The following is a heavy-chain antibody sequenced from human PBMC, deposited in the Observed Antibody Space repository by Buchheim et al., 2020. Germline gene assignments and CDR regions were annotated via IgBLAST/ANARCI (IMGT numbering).Heavy chain of an antibody. V-gene: IGHV3-30*18. CDR1: GFTFSSYG. CDR3: AKGLLLYADYYYYYMDV. Sequence: VQLVESGGGLVQPGGSLRLSCAASGFTFSSYGMHWVRQAPGKGLEWVAVISYDGSNKYYADSVKGRFTISRDNSKNTLYLQMNSLRAEDTAVYYCAKGLLLYADYYYYYMDVWGKGTT. D-gene: IGHD2-2*02. J-gene: IGHJ6*03. CDR2: ISYDGSNK.